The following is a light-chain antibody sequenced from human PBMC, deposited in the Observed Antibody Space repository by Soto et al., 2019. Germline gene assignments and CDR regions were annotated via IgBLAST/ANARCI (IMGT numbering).Light chain of an antibody. CDR2: KAS. V-gene: IGKV1-5*03. CDR1: QSISSW. CDR3: QQYNSYTWT. J-gene: IGKJ1*01. Sequence: DIQMTQSPSTLSASLGDRVTIACRASQSISSWLAWYQHKPGKAPKLPIYKASSLESGVPSRFSGSGSGTEFTLTISSLQPDDFATYYCQQYNSYTWTFGQGTKVDIK.